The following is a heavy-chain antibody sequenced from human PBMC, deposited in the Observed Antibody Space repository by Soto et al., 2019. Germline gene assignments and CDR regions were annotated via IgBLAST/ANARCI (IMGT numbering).Heavy chain of an antibody. CDR1: GASVTRAGSY. CDR3: ATRTTVTTFDY. D-gene: IGHD4-17*01. Sequence: QVQLQESGPGLVKPSQTLSLTCDVSGASVTRAGSYWGWIRQRPGQGLEWIGYIYFDGTTYYNPSLKSRVIISAGTSRNQFSLGLSFLTAADTAVYYCATRTTVTTFDYWGQGTLVTVSS. J-gene: IGHJ4*02. V-gene: IGHV4-31*11. CDR2: IYFDGTT.